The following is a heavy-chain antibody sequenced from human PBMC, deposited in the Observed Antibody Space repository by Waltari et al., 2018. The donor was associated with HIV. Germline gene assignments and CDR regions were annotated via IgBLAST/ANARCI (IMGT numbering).Heavy chain of an antibody. CDR1: GYSISSGYY. CDR2: IYHSGST. Sequence: QVQLQESGPGLVKPSETLSLTCTVSGYSISSGYYCGWIRPPPGKGLEWIGSIYHSGSTYYNPSLKSRVTISVDTSKNQFSLKLSSVTAADTAVYYCARSVDIVVVPAAIAFGYWGQGTLVTVSS. D-gene: IGHD2-2*02. CDR3: ARSVDIVVVPAAIAFGY. J-gene: IGHJ4*02. V-gene: IGHV4-38-2*02.